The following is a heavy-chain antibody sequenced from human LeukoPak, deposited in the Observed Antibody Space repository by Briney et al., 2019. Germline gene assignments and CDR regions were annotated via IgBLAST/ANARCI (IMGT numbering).Heavy chain of an antibody. CDR2: ISSSSSTI. Sequence: GGSLRLSCAASGFTFSSYSMNWVRQAPGKGLEWVSYISSSSSTIYYADSVKGRFTISRDNAKNSLYLRMNSLRAEDTAVYYCARDHGAPLDYWGQGTLVTVSS. D-gene: IGHD3-10*01. J-gene: IGHJ4*02. CDR1: GFTFSSYS. V-gene: IGHV3-48*01. CDR3: ARDHGAPLDY.